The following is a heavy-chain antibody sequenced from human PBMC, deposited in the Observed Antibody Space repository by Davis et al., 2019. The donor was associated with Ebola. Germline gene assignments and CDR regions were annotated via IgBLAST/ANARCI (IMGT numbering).Heavy chain of an antibody. D-gene: IGHD4-17*01. CDR2: ISSSSSTI. V-gene: IGHV3-48*02. Sequence: GESLKISCAASGFTFSSYSMNWVRQAPGKGLEWVSYISSSSSTIYYADSVKGRFTISRDNAKNSLYLQMNSLRDEDTAVYYCARGPGGDSDYWGQGTLVTVSS. CDR3: ARGPGGDSDY. J-gene: IGHJ4*02. CDR1: GFTFSSYS.